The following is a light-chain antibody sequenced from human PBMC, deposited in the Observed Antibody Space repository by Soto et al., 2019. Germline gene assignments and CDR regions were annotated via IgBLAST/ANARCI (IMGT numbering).Light chain of an antibody. CDR1: QYISTY. J-gene: IGKJ2*02. Sequence: DIQMTQSPSSLSASVGDRVTITCRASQYISTYLNWYQQKTGKAPKLLIFDASSLQSGIPSRLSGSGSGTDFSLTISSLQPEDFATYYCQQSYSTPRTFGQGTKLEIK. V-gene: IGKV1-39*01. CDR3: QQSYSTPRT. CDR2: DAS.